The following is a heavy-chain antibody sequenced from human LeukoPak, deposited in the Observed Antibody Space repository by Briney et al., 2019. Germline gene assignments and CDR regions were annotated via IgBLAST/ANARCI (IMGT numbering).Heavy chain of an antibody. CDR2: IYHSGST. V-gene: IGHV4-30-2*01. Sequence: PSETLSLTCAVSGDSISSSDYSWSWIRQPPGKGLEWIGYIYHSGSTYYSPSLRSRVTISVDTSKNQFSLKLSSVTAADTAVYYCARGGDTARWPFDYWGQGTLVTVSS. J-gene: IGHJ4*02. D-gene: IGHD5-18*01. CDR3: ARGGDTARWPFDY. CDR1: GDSISSSDYS.